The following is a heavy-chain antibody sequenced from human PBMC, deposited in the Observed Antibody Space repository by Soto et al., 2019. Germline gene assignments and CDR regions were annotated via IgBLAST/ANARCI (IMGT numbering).Heavy chain of an antibody. CDR3: AKKVPGSNPLES. CDR2: INSDGSST. J-gene: IGHJ4*02. D-gene: IGHD1-1*01. V-gene: IGHV3-74*01. Sequence: GGSLRLSCAASGFTFSSYWMHWVRQAPGKGLVWVSHINSDGSSTTYADSVKGRFTISRDNAKNMVYLQMNSLRVEDTAVYYCAKKVPGSNPLESWGQGALVTVSS. CDR1: GFTFSSYW.